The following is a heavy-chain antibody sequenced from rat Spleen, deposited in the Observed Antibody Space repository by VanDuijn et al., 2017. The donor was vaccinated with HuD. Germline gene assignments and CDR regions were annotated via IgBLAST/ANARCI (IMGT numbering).Heavy chain of an antibody. CDR3: VRADIAAISTDGI. D-gene: IGHD1-2*01. CDR1: GFSLTNNG. J-gene: IGHJ2*01. V-gene: IGHV2S12*01. Sequence: QVQLKESGPGLVQPSQTLSLTCTVSGFSLTNNGVSWVRQPPGKDLEWIAAILSGGSTDYNSALTSRLSISRDTSKNQVFSKMNSLQSEDTATYSCVRADIAAISTDGIWGQGVMVTVSS. CDR2: ILSGGST.